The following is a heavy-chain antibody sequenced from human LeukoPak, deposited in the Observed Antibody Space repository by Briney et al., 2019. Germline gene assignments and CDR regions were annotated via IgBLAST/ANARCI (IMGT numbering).Heavy chain of an antibody. V-gene: IGHV3-7*04. D-gene: IGHD5-12*01. CDR3: ARDSAIVDTMTRGSG. CDR1: GFTLSNYW. CDR2: IKQDESEK. Sequence: GGSLRLSCAASGFTLSNYWMNWLRQAPGKGLEWVANIKQDESEKYYVDSVKGRFTISRDNDKNSSYLQMSSLSEETTTVYYCARDSAIVDTMTRGSGWGQGTLVTVSS. J-gene: IGHJ4*02.